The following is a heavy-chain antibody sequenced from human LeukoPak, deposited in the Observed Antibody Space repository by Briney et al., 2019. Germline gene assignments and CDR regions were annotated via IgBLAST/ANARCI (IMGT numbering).Heavy chain of an antibody. CDR3: ARLRDGRAFGAIDY. Sequence: LGESLKISCRGSGYIFTSYWIGWVRQMPGKGLEWMGIIYPGDSDTRYSPSFQGQVSISGDKSISTAYLQWSSLKASDSAMYYCARLRDGRAFGAIDYWGQGTLVTVSS. D-gene: IGHD3-10*01. V-gene: IGHV5-51*01. CDR1: GYIFTSYW. CDR2: IYPGDSDT. J-gene: IGHJ4*02.